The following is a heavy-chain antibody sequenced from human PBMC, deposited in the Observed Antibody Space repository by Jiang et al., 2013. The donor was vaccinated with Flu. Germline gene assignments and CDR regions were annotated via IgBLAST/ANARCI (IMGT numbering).Heavy chain of an antibody. CDR3: ARRVTNEEVVDY. J-gene: IGHJ4*02. V-gene: IGHV5-51*01. CDR2: VYPGDSDT. CDR1: GYSFTNYW. D-gene: IGHD4-17*01. Sequence: GAEVKKPGESLKISCKTSGYSFTNYWIGWVRQTPDRGLEWMGLVYPGDSDTRYSPSFQGQVTISVDKSDTTAYLQWSSLKASDTAMYYCARRVTNEEVVDYWGQGTLVTVSS.